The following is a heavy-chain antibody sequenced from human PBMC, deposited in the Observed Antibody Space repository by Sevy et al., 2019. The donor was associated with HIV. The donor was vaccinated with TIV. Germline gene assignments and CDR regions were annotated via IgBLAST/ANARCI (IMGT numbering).Heavy chain of an antibody. D-gene: IGHD1-26*01. CDR2: IYNNGNI. CDR1: GGSITSLC. CDR3: AGENAWGRGYS. J-gene: IGHJ4*02. Sequence: SETLSLTCTVSGGSITSLCWNWIRQPPGKGLEWIANIYNNGNINYNPTLKSRVTLSLDTSKNQFSLRLSSVTAADTAMYYCAGENAWGRGYSWGQGSLVTVSS. V-gene: IGHV4-59*08.